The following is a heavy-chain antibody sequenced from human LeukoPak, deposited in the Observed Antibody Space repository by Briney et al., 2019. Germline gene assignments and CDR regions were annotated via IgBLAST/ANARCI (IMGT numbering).Heavy chain of an antibody. J-gene: IGHJ3*02. CDR1: DFTFTDYI. Sequence: GGSLRLSCAASDFTFTDYILDWLRQAPGKGLERPVLIIRGTNNSTTEYAASVKGRFIITRDHSQNPLSLHMTSLKTEDTAVYHCTRDGGDTTNTAFDMWGQGTMVTVSS. CDR3: TRDGGDTTNTAFDM. CDR2: IIRGTNNSTT. D-gene: IGHD1-26*01. V-gene: IGHV3-72*01.